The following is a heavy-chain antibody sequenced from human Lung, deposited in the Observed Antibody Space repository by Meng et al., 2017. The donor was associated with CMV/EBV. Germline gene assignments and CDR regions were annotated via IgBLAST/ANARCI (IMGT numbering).Heavy chain of an antibody. Sequence: ESXKISXAASGFTFSGSAMHWVRQASGKGLEWVGRIRSKANIYATAYTASVRGRFTVSRDDSKNTAYLQMNSLKTEDTAVYYCTSLTMIDAFDIWGQGTXVTVSS. CDR3: TSLTMIDAFDI. CDR2: IRSKANIYAT. J-gene: IGHJ3*02. CDR1: GFTFSGSA. V-gene: IGHV3-73*01. D-gene: IGHD3-22*01.